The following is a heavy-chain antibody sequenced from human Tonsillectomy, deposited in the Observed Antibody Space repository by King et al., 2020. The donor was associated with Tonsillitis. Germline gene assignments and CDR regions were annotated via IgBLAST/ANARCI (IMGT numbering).Heavy chain of an antibody. Sequence: QLQESGPGLVKPSETLSLTCTVSGYSISSGYYWGWIRQPPGKGLEWIGSIIHSGSTYYNPSLESRVTISVDTSKNQFSLKLSSVTAADTAVYYCARGPNNGVYGGGEGFWGQGTLVTVSS. CDR2: IIHSGST. D-gene: IGHD3-16*01. V-gene: IGHV4-38-2*02. CDR3: ARGPNNGVYGGGEGF. J-gene: IGHJ4*02. CDR1: GYSISSGYY.